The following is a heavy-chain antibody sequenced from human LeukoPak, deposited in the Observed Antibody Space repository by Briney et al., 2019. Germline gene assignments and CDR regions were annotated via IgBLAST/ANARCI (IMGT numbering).Heavy chain of an antibody. V-gene: IGHV4-39*01. Sequence: SETLSLTCTVSGGSIYSTTFYWGWIRQPPGKGLEWIGSMYYDGSTYHNPSLKSRVTISVDTSNNQFSLKLTSVTAADTTVYFCARRSDSGSDDGEDYFDYWGQGTLVTVSS. CDR3: ARRSDSGSDDGEDYFDY. CDR2: MYYDGST. D-gene: IGHD1-26*01. CDR1: GGSIYSTTFY. J-gene: IGHJ4*02.